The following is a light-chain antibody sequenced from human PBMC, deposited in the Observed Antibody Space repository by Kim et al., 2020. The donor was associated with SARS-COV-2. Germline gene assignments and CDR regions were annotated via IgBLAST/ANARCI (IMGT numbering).Light chain of an antibody. Sequence: VTISCSGSSSNIGSNTVNGYQQLPGTAPKLLIYSNNQRPSGVPDRFSGSKSGTSASLAISGLQSEDEADYYCAAWDDSLNGPGVVFGGGTQLTVL. CDR2: SNN. J-gene: IGLJ2*01. V-gene: IGLV1-44*01. CDR3: AAWDDSLNGPGVV. CDR1: SSNIGSNT.